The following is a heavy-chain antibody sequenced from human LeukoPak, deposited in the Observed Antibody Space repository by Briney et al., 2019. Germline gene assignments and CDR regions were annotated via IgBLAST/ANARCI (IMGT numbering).Heavy chain of an antibody. J-gene: IGHJ1*01. Sequence: GRSLRLSCVASGFTFSSYGMHWVRQAPGKGLEWVAVISYDGNEKYYADSVKGRFSISRDNSKNTLYLEMDSLRTEDTAVYYCAKDPYSSRMEYFQYWGQGTLVIVSP. D-gene: IGHD3-22*01. CDR3: AKDPYSSRMEYFQY. V-gene: IGHV3-30*18. CDR2: ISYDGNEK. CDR1: GFTFSSYG.